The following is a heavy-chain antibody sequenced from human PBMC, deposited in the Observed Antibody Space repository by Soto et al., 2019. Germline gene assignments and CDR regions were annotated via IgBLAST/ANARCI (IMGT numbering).Heavy chain of an antibody. V-gene: IGHV4-34*01. CDR2: INHGGST. Sequence: QVQLQQWGAGLLKPSETLSLTCAVYGGSFSGYYWTWIRQPPGKGLEWIGEINHGGSTKYNPSLKSRVTISEDTSKNQFSLKLSSVTAADTAVYYCAAIVVVPGVESDAFDIWGQGTMVTVSS. CDR3: AAIVVVPGVESDAFDI. D-gene: IGHD2-2*01. CDR1: GGSFSGYY. J-gene: IGHJ3*02.